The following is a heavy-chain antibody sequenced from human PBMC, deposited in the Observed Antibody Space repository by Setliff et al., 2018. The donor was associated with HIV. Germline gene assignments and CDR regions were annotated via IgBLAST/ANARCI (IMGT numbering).Heavy chain of an antibody. CDR1: SVSFSSYS. Sequence: TVSSVSFSSYSWTWIRQPPGKGLEWIGYLSYSGSTSYNPSLKSRVAISLDTSTSKNEFSLKLSSVTAADTAVYYCARRTFGSGRIDPWGQGTLVTVSS. CDR3: ARRTFGSGRIDP. J-gene: IGHJ5*02. V-gene: IGHV4-59*01. D-gene: IGHD3-16*01. CDR2: LSYSGST.